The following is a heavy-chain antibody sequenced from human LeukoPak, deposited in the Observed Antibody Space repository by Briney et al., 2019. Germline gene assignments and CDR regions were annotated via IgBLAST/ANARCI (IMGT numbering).Heavy chain of an antibody. Sequence: ASVKVSCKASGYTFTGYYMHWARQAPGQGLKWMGWINPNTGGTNYAQKFQGRVTMTRDTTISTAYMELSRLTSDDTAVYYCASYPRYSSSPPFDYWGQGTLVTVSS. CDR3: ASYPRYSSSPPFDY. V-gene: IGHV1-2*02. J-gene: IGHJ4*02. CDR1: GYTFTGYY. D-gene: IGHD6-19*01. CDR2: INPNTGGT.